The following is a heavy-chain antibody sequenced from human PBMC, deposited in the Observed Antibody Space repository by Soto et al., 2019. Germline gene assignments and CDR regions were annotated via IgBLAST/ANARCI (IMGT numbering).Heavy chain of an antibody. J-gene: IGHJ4*02. CDR3: ARDSYGSGSYYLDY. V-gene: IGHV1-2*02. CDR2: INPNSGGT. D-gene: IGHD3-10*01. Sequence: ASVKVSCKASGYTFTGYYMHWVRQAPGQGLEWMGWINPNSGGTNYAQKFQGRVTMTRDTSISTAYMELSRLRSDDTAVYYCARDSYGSGSYYLDYWGPGXLVTVYS. CDR1: GYTFTGYY.